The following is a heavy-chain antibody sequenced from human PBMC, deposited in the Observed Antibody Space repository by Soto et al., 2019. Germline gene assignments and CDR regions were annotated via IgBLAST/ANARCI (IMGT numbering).Heavy chain of an antibody. Sequence: GGSLRLSCAASGCTFISYAMIWVRQAPGKGLEWVSAISGSGGSTYYADSVKGRFTISRDSSKNTLYLQMNSLRAEDTAVYYCAKTYSSGWYYNWFDPWGQGTLVTVSS. D-gene: IGHD6-19*01. J-gene: IGHJ5*02. CDR2: ISGSGGST. CDR3: AKTYSSGWYYNWFDP. V-gene: IGHV3-23*01. CDR1: GCTFISYA.